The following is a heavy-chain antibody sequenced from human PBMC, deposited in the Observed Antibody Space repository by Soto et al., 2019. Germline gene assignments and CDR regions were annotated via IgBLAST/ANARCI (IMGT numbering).Heavy chain of an antibody. CDR3: ARRCSSTSCYDGAIDY. CDR2: MNPNSGNT. CDR1: GYTFTSYD. J-gene: IGHJ4*02. Sequence: QVQLVQSGAEVKKPGASVKVSCKASGYTFTSYDINWVRQATGQGREWMGWMNPNSGNTGYAQKFQGRVTMTRNTSISTAYMELSSLGSEDTAVYYCARRCSSTSCYDGAIDYWGQGTLVTVSS. D-gene: IGHD2-2*01. V-gene: IGHV1-8*01.